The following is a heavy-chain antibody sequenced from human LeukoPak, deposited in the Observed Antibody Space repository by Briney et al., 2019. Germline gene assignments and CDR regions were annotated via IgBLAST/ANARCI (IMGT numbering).Heavy chain of an antibody. V-gene: IGHV3-11*04. CDR2: ISSSGNTI. J-gene: IGHJ4*02. CDR1: GFTFSDCY. CDR3: AKAETMTQRGYFDY. D-gene: IGHD1-1*01. Sequence: GGSLRLSCAASGFTFSDCYMTWIRQAPGKGLEWVSYISSSGNTIYYADSVKGRFTISRDNSKNTLSLQMSSLRAEDTAVYYCAKAETMTQRGYFDYWGQGTLVTVSS.